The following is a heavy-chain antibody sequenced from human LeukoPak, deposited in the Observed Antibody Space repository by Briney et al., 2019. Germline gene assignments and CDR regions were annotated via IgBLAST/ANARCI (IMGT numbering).Heavy chain of an antibody. CDR2: IWYDGSKT. CDR3: VRDWGVTNYLFDY. D-gene: IGHD3-10*01. CDR1: GFTFTTYG. J-gene: IGHJ4*02. V-gene: IGHV3-33*01. Sequence: GTSLRLSCAASGFTFTTYGFHWVRQAPGKGLEWVALIWYDGSKTDYADSVKGRFTISRDSSKSTLYLQMNSLRAEDTAVYYCVRDWGVTNYLFDYWGQGTLVTVSS.